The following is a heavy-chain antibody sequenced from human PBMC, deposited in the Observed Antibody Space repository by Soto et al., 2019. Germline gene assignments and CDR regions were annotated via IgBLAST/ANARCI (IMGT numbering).Heavy chain of an antibody. J-gene: IGHJ5*02. Sequence: GGYLRLASAASGVTFSDAWMSWVRQAPGKGLDWVGRIKSKSDGGTTEYAAPVRGRFTISRDDSKNTLYLQMNSLKTEDTAVYYCTTDLWRIAVVVGSTGYFNPWGQGT. CDR2: IKSKSDGGTT. D-gene: IGHD2-15*01. CDR1: GVTFSDAW. CDR3: TTDLWRIAVVVGSTGYFNP. V-gene: IGHV3-15*01.